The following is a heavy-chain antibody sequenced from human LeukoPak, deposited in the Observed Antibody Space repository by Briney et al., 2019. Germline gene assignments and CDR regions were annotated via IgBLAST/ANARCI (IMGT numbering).Heavy chain of an antibody. J-gene: IGHJ4*02. CDR2: ISSSGSTI. D-gene: IGHD1-26*01. CDR3: ARWEPPFDY. V-gene: IGHV3-48*03. Sequence: GGALRLSCAASGFTFSSYEMNWVRQAPGKGLEWVSYISSSGSTIYYADSVKGRFTISRDNAKNSLYLQMNSLRAEDTAVYYCARWEPPFDYWGQGTLVTVSS. CDR1: GFTFSSYE.